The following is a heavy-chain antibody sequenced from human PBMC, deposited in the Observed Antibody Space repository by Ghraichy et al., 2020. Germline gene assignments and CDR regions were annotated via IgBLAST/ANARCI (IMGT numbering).Heavy chain of an antibody. CDR1: GYTFTGYY. D-gene: IGHD2-15*01. Sequence: ASVKVSCKASGYTFTGYYMHWVRQAPGQGLEWMGWINPNSGGTNYAQKFQGRVTMTRDTSISTAYMELSRLRSYDTAVYYCARDWGGYCSGGSCYSNNWFDPWGQGTLVTVSS. CDR3: ARDWGGYCSGGSCYSNNWFDP. V-gene: IGHV1-2*02. CDR2: INPNSGGT. J-gene: IGHJ5*02.